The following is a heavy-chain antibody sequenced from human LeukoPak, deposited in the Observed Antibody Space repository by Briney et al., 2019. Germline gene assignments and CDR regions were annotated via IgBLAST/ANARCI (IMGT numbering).Heavy chain of an antibody. V-gene: IGHV5-51*01. D-gene: IGHD3-3*01. CDR2: IYPGDSDT. J-gene: IGHJ6*02. CDR1: GYSFTSYW. Sequence: GESLKISCKGSGYSFTSYWIGWVRQMPGKGLEWMGIIYPGDSDTSYSPSFQGQVTISADKSISTAYLQWISLKASDTAMYYCARSVYDFWSGYYSRGMDVWGQGTTVTVPS. CDR3: ARSVYDFWSGYYSRGMDV.